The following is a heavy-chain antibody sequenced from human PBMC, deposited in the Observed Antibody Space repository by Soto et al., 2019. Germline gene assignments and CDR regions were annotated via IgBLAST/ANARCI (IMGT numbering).Heavy chain of an antibody. CDR2: VFTTGTT. D-gene: IGHD3-3*02. CDR1: GGSINNYY. J-gene: IGHJ5*02. Sequence: NPSETLSLTCSVTGGSINNYYWSWVRQSAGKGLEWIGRVFTTGTTDHNPSLKGRVTISVDTSKNQFSLSLRSVTAADTAIYYCARDFNSIFDDFADMRWNFDPWGQGTLVTVSS. V-gene: IGHV4-4*07. CDR3: ARDFNSIFDDFADMRWNFDP.